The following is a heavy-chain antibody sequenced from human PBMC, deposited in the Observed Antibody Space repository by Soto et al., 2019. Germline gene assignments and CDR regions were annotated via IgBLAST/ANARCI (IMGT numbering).Heavy chain of an antibody. D-gene: IGHD6-19*01. Sequence: GGSLRLSCAASGFTFSNAWMSWVRQAPGKGLEWVAVISYDGSNKYYADSVKGRFTISRDNSKNTLYLQMNSLRAEDTAVYYCAIYSSGWYPLDYWGQGTLVTAPQ. V-gene: IGHV3-30-3*01. CDR2: ISYDGSNK. J-gene: IGHJ4*02. CDR1: GFTFSNAW. CDR3: AIYSSGWYPLDY.